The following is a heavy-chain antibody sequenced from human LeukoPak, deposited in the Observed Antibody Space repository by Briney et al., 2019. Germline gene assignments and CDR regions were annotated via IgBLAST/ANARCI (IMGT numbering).Heavy chain of an antibody. Sequence: SETLSLTCTVSGASISSSTDYWGWIRQPPGKGLEWIANIYYSGSTYYNPSLKSRVTISVDTSKNQLSLKLSSVTAADTAVYYCARDVRIADAFDIWGQGTMVTVSS. CDR2: IYYSGST. D-gene: IGHD2-15*01. J-gene: IGHJ3*02. CDR1: GASISSSTDY. V-gene: IGHV4-39*07. CDR3: ARDVRIADAFDI.